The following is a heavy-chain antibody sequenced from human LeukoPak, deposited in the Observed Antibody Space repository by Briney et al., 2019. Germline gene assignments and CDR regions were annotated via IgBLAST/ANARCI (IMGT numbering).Heavy chain of an antibody. V-gene: IGHV3-11*06. CDR2: ISSSSSYT. CDR1: GFTFSDYY. D-gene: IGHD5-12*01. Sequence: GGSLRLSCAASGFTFSDYYMSWIRQAPGKGLEWVSYISSSSSYTNYADSVKGRFTISRDNAKNSLYLQMTRLRAEDTAVYYCARVHSGYDSGYYFDYWGQGTLVTVSS. J-gene: IGHJ4*02. CDR3: ARVHSGYDSGYYFDY.